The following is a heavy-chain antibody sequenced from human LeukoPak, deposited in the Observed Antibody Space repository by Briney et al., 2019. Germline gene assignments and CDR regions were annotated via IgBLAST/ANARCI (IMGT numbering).Heavy chain of an antibody. CDR2: IYYSGST. CDR3: ARFSRLWDAFDI. Sequence: SETLSLTCTVSGGSISSYYWSWVRQPPGKGLEWIGYIYYSGSTKYNPSLKSRVTISADTSKNQFSLNVSSVTAADTAVYYCARFSRLWDAFDIWGQGTMVTVSS. J-gene: IGHJ3*02. D-gene: IGHD2-21*01. CDR1: GGSISSYY. V-gene: IGHV4-59*01.